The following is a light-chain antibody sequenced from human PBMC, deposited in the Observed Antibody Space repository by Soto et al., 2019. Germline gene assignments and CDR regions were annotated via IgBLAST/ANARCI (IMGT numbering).Light chain of an antibody. CDR1: QSVRTN. CDR3: QQYNNWPRT. V-gene: IGKV3-15*01. Sequence: EIVITQSPFTLSVSPGERATLSCRASQSVRTNLAWYQQKPGQAPRLLIYGASARATGIPARFSGSGSGTEFTLTINSLQSEDFAVYYCQQYNNWPRTFGQGTKVDNK. J-gene: IGKJ1*01. CDR2: GAS.